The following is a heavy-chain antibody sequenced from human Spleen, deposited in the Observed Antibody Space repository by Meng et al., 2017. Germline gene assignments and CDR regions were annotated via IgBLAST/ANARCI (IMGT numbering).Heavy chain of an antibody. V-gene: IGHV4-39*07. Sequence: SETLSLTCTVSGGSISSSSYYWGWIRQPPGKGLEWIGSIYYSGSTYYNPSLKSRVTISVDTSKNQFSLKLSSVAAADTAVYSCARPGYSSIWLFDYWGQGTLVTVSS. J-gene: IGHJ4*02. CDR2: IYYSGST. CDR3: ARPGYSSIWLFDY. CDR1: GGSISSSSYY. D-gene: IGHD6-13*01.